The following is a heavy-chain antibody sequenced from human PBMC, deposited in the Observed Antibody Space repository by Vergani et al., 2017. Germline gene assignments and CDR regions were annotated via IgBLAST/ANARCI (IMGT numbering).Heavy chain of an antibody. J-gene: IGHJ3*02. CDR2: ISSSSSYI. CDR3: ARDHASVHEYYYDSSGYYYVAPAANAFDI. V-gene: IGHV3-21*01. Sequence: EVQLVESGGGLVKPGGSLRLSCAASGFTFSSYSMNWVRQAPGKGLEWVSSISSSSSYIYYADSVKGRFTISRDNAKNSLYLQMNSLRAEDTAVYYCARDHASVHEYYYDSSGYYYVAPAANAFDIWGQGTMVTVSS. D-gene: IGHD3-22*01. CDR1: GFTFSSYS.